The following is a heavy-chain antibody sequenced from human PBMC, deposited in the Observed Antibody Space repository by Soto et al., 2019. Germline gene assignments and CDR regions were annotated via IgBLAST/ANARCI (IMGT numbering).Heavy chain of an antibody. CDR3: ARGVTMVRGVIHTPYFDY. CDR1: GGSISSGGYY. CDR2: LYYSGST. Sequence: QVQLQESGPGLVKPSQTLSLTCTVSGGSISSGGYYWSWIRQHPGKGLEWIGYLYYSGSTYYNPSLKSRVTISVDTSKNQFSLKLSSVTAADTAVYYCARGVTMVRGVIHTPYFDYWGQGTLVTVSS. J-gene: IGHJ4*02. V-gene: IGHV4-31*03. D-gene: IGHD3-10*01.